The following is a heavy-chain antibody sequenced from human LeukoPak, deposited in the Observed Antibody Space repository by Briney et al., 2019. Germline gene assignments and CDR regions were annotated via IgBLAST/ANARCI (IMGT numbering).Heavy chain of an antibody. CDR3: SRIAVRGEGFDY. CDR1: GFTFGDYA. Sequence: GGSLRLSRTASGFTFGDYAMSWVRQAPGKGLEWVGFISSKAYGGTAEYAASVKGRFIISRDDSESIAYLQMHSLKTEDTAVYYCSRIAVRGEGFDYWGQGTLVTVSS. CDR2: ISSKAYGGTA. D-gene: IGHD6-6*01. J-gene: IGHJ4*02. V-gene: IGHV3-49*04.